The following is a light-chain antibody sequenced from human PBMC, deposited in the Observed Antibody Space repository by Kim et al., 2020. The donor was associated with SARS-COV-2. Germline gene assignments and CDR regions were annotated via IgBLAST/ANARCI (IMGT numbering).Light chain of an antibody. Sequence: SPGARVTLACRASENIRRAYLAWYQQKPGQAPRLLIFGASSRAPGIPDRFSGSGSGKGFTLPINRLEPEDFGVYYCQQYGGSPPVTFGQGTKLEI. CDR3: QQYGGSPPVT. J-gene: IGKJ2*01. CDR1: ENIRRAY. V-gene: IGKV3-20*01. CDR2: GAS.